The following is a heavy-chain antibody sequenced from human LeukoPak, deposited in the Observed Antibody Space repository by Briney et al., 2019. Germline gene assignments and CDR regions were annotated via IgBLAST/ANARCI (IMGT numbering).Heavy chain of an antibody. D-gene: IGHD3-10*01. V-gene: IGHV4-39*07. Sequence: SETLSLTCTVSGGSISSSSYYWGWIRQPPGKGLEWIGSIYYSGSTNYNPSLKSRVTISVDTSKNQFSLKLTSVTAADTAVYYCARGRAMVRGVSRSGYYYYMDVWGKGTTVTVSS. J-gene: IGHJ6*03. CDR3: ARGRAMVRGVSRSGYYYYMDV. CDR1: GGSISSSSYY. CDR2: IYYSGST.